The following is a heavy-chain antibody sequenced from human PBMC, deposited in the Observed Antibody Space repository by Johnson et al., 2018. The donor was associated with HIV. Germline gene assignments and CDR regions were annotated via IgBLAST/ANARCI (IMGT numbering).Heavy chain of an antibody. Sequence: VQLVESRGGVVQPGGSLRLSCAASGFTLSSYDMHWVRQATGKGLAWVSEIDTAGDAYYPGSVTAPFTTSRENAKNSLYRQMRCLRAEETAGYYCARFRVQAAAGRGDAFDIWGQGTMVTVSS. CDR1: GFTLSSYD. J-gene: IGHJ3*02. V-gene: IGHV3-13*01. D-gene: IGHD6-13*01. CDR2: IDTAGDA. CDR3: ARFRVQAAAGRGDAFDI.